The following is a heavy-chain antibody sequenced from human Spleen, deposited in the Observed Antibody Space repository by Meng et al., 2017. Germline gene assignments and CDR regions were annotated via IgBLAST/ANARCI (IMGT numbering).Heavy chain of an antibody. J-gene: IGHJ5*02. CDR2: IGHSGFT. V-gene: IGHV4-39*01. D-gene: IGHD6-19*01. CDR1: GGSISTSGYY. Sequence: QPQLQESGPGLVRPSEALSLTCSVSGGSISTSGYYWGWIRQPPGKGLEWIGSIGHSGFTYYTPSLKSRVTVSIDTSRNQFSLWLTSVTAADTAVYYCVRSSAWVRTGFDPWGQGTLVTASS. CDR3: VRSSAWVRTGFDP.